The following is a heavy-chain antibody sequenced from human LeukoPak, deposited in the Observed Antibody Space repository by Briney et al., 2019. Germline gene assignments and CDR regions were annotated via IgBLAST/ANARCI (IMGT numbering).Heavy chain of an antibody. CDR1: GFTFSSYG. D-gene: IGHD3-3*01. V-gene: IGHV3-30*02. J-gene: IGHJ3*02. Sequence: GGSLRLSCAASGFTFSSYGMHWVRQAPGKGLEWVAFIRYDGSNKYYADSVKGRFTISRDNSKNTLYLQMNGLRAEDTAVYYCAHPRSNYDFKDAFDIWGQGTMVTVSS. CDR3: AHPRSNYDFKDAFDI. CDR2: IRYDGSNK.